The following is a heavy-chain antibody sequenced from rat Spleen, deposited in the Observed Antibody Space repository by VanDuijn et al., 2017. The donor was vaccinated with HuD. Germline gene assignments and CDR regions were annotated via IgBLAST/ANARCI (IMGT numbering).Heavy chain of an antibody. CDR3: TTTIAVHWFAF. CDR2: ITNASGRT. V-gene: IGHV5-27*01. J-gene: IGHJ3*01. CDR1: GFTFSNYY. D-gene: IGHD1-2*01. Sequence: EVQLVESGGGLVQPGRSLKLSCAASGFTFSNYYMAWVRQAPTKGLEWVAYITNASGRTYYPDSVKGRFTISRDNAENTLYLQMNRLRSEDTATYSCTTTIAVHWFAFWGQGTLVTVSS.